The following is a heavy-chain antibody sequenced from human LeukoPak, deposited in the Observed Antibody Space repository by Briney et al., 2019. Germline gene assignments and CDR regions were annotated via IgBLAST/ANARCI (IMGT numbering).Heavy chain of an antibody. V-gene: IGHV1-18*01. CDR3: ARLSGGGYFDY. J-gene: IGHJ4*02. CDR1: GYTFTSYG. D-gene: IGHD3-16*01. Sequence: GASVTVSCKASGYTFTSYGLSWVRQAPGQGLEWMGWISDYNGNTNYAQKLQGRVTMTTDTSTSTAYMELRSLRSDDTAVYYCARLSGGGYFDYWGQGTLVTVSS. CDR2: ISDYNGNT.